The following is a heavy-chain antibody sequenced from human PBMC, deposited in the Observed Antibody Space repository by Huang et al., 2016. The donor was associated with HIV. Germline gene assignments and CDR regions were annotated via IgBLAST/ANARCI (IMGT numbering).Heavy chain of an antibody. CDR2: MSPNSGNT. D-gene: IGHD2-15*01. J-gene: IGHJ4*02. V-gene: IGHV1-8*01. Sequence: QVQLVQSGAEVKKPGASVKVSCKASGYTFSNYDINWVRQAPGQGLEWVGWMSPNSGNTGYARKFQGRVTMTRSTSISTAYMELSRLRFEDTAVYYCATLPPVNYGRSGGRVRDYWGQGSLVTVSS. CDR3: ATLPPVNYGRSGGRVRDY. CDR1: GYTFSNYD.